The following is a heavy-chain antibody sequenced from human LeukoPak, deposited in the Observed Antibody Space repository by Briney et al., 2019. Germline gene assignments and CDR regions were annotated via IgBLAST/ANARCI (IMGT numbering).Heavy chain of an antibody. CDR1: GFTFSRYA. D-gene: IGHD3-22*01. CDR2: ISGSGGST. V-gene: IGHV3-23*01. CDR3: AKEDYDSSGYYYFDY. J-gene: IGHJ4*02. Sequence: GGSLRLSCAASGFTFSRYAMSWVRQAPGKGLEWVSAISGSGGSTYYADSVKGRFTISRDNSKNALYLQMNSLRAEDTAVYYCAKEDYDSSGYYYFDYWGQGTLVTVSS.